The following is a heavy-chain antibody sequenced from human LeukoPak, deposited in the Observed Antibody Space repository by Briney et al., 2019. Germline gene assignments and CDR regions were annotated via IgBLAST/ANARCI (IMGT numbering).Heavy chain of an antibody. CDR1: GFTFSGYA. CDR2: ISYDGSSK. J-gene: IGHJ3*02. D-gene: IGHD1-26*01. Sequence: GRSLRLSCAASGFTFSGYAMHWVRQAPGKGLEWVAVISYDGSSKYYADSVKGRFTISRDNSKNTLYLQMNSLRAEDTAVYYCARDYLMGGTTGKAFDIWGQGTMVTISS. CDR3: ARDYLMGGTTGKAFDI. V-gene: IGHV3-30-3*01.